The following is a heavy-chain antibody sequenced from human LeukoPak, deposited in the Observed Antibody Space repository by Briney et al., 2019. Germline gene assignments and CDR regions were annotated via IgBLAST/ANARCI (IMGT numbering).Heavy chain of an antibody. CDR1: GFIVSNNY. J-gene: IGHJ4*02. D-gene: IGHD6-19*01. Sequence: GGSLRLSCAASGFIVSNNYMSWVRQAPGKGLEWASVIYSGGGTFYSDSVKGRFTISRNYSKNTLYLQMNSLRADDTAVYYCARDSNGPAFWGQGTLVTVSS. CDR2: IYSGGGT. V-gene: IGHV3-53*01. CDR3: ARDSNGPAF.